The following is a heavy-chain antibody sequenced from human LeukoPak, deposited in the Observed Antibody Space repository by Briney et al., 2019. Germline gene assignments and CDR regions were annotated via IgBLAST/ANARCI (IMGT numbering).Heavy chain of an antibody. Sequence: SCKASGGTFTSYGMHWVRQAPGKGLEWVAFIRYDGSNKYYAYSVKGRFTISRDNSKNTLYLQMNSLRAEDTAVYYCAKDQEMATSPYYFDYWGQGTLVTVSS. V-gene: IGHV3-30*02. CDR3: AKDQEMATSPYYFDY. D-gene: IGHD5-24*01. J-gene: IGHJ4*02. CDR2: IRYDGSNK. CDR1: GGTFTSYG.